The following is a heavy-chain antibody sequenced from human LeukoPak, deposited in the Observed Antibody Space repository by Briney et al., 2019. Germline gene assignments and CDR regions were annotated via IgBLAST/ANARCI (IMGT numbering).Heavy chain of an antibody. J-gene: IGHJ5*02. V-gene: IGHV4-34*01. CDR3: ASLYNWNDGGWFDP. CDR2: INHSGST. CDR1: GGSFSGYY. D-gene: IGHD1-20*01. Sequence: SETLSLTCAVYGGSFSGYYWSWIRQPPGKGLEWIGEINHSGSTNYNPSLKSRVTISVDTSKNQFSLKLSSVTAADTAVYYCASLYNWNDGGWFDPWGQGTLVTVSS.